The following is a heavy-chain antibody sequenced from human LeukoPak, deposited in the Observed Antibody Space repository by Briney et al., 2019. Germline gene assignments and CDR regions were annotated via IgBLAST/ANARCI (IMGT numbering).Heavy chain of an antibody. J-gene: IGHJ4*02. V-gene: IGHV3-74*01. D-gene: IGHD5-18*01. CDR1: GFTFSNNW. Sequence: GGSLRLSXAASGFTFSNNWMHWVRQAPGKGLVWVSRINSDGSSTNYADSVRGRLTISRDNAKNTLYLQMNSLRVEDTAVYYCARGLVDATMAIDYWGQGTLVTVSS. CDR2: INSDGSST. CDR3: ARGLVDATMAIDY.